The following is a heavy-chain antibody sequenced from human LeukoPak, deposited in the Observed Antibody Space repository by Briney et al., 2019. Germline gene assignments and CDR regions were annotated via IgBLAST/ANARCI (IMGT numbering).Heavy chain of an antibody. CDR3: ARVSWGSYLDI. V-gene: IGHV4-34*01. Sequence: SETLSLTCAVYGGSFSGYYWSWLRQPPGKGLEWIGEINHSGSTNYNPSLKSRVTISVDTSKNQFSLKLSSVTAADTAVYYCARVSWGSYLDIWGQGTMVTVSS. CDR1: GGSFSGYY. CDR2: INHSGST. D-gene: IGHD3-16*01. J-gene: IGHJ3*02.